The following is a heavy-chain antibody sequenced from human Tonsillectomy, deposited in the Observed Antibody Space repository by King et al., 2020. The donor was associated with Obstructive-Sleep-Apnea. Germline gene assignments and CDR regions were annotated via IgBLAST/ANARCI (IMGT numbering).Heavy chain of an antibody. CDR3: ARDLKDLAAAGNYGY. CDR2: INPKSGGT. J-gene: IGHJ4*02. D-gene: IGHD6-13*01. V-gene: IGHV1-2*02. CDR1: GYTFTGYY. Sequence: QVQLVQSGAEVKKPGASVKVSCKASGYTFTGYYMHWVRQAPGQGLEWMGWINPKSGGTNYAQNFQGRVTMTRDTSIKTAHMELRRLRSDDTAVYYCARDLKDLAAAGNYGYWGQGTLVTVSS.